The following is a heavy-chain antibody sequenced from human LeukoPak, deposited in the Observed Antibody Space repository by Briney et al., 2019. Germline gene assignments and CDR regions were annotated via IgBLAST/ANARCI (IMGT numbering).Heavy chain of an antibody. CDR2: IGSSDSTT. J-gene: IGHJ4*02. D-gene: IGHD1-7*01. V-gene: IGHV3-48*03. Sequence: GGSLRLSCVASGFTFSSYEMNWVRQAPGKGLEWLSYIGSSDSTTHYADSVKGRFTISRDNAKNSLYLRMNSLRAEDTAVYYCAKDIPLGITGTGTPDYWGQGTLVTVSS. CDR1: GFTFSSYE. CDR3: AKDIPLGITGTGTPDY.